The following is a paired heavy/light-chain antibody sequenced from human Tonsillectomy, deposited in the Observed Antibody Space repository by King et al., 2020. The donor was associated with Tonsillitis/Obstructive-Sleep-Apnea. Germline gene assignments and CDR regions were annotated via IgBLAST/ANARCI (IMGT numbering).Heavy chain of an antibody. V-gene: IGHV3-49*05. Sequence: EVQLVESGGGLVKPGRSLRLSCTASGFTFGDYAMSWFRQAPGKGLEWVGFIRSKAYGGTTEYAASVKGRFTISRDDSKSIAYLQMNSLKTEDTAVYYCTRDKCPDCGVGYPDYDYDFWSGYPTGAFDIWGQGTMVTVSS. J-gene: IGHJ3*02. D-gene: IGHD3-3*01. CDR3: TRDKCPDCGVGYPDYDYDFWSGYPTGAFDI. CDR1: GFTFGDYA. CDR2: IRSKAYGGTT.
Light chain of an antibody. CDR3: QQYTTWHPYT. V-gene: IGKV3-15*01. CDR1: QSVSSH. J-gene: IGKJ2*01. Sequence: EIVLTQSPATLSVSPGERATLSCRASQSVSSHLAWYQQKPGQAPRLLIYGASTRATGVPPRFSGSGSGAEFTLTISGLQSEDFAVYYCQQYTTWHPYTFGQGTKLEIK. CDR2: GAS.